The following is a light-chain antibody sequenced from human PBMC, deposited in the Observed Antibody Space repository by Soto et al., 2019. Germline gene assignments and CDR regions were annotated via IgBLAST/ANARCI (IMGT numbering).Light chain of an antibody. J-gene: IGLJ2*01. V-gene: IGLV8-61*01. Sequence: QAVVSQEPSFSVSPGETVTLTCGLTSASVLTSYYPSWYQHTPGQAPRTLIYSTNIRSSGVPDRFSGSILGNKAALTITGAQADDESDYYCALYVGSGTVVFGGGTQLTVL. CDR3: ALYVGSGTVV. CDR1: SASVLTSYY. CDR2: STN.